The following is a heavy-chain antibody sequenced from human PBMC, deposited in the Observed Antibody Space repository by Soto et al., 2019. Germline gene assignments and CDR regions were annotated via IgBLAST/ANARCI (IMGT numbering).Heavy chain of an antibody. CDR1: GDAFQSYA. CDR2: IIPSYDRT. Sequence: QVLLLQSGSELKNPGSSVKVSCKASGDAFQSYAIHWVRQAPGQGLEYMGRIIPSYDRTKYAQKFQGRLTVTADMYTSTVYIELSRLRSEDTAVYYCARDPTNDYGDDTFDYWGQGTKVIVAS. D-gene: IGHD4-17*01. CDR3: ARDPTNDYGDDTFDY. V-gene: IGHV1-69*06. J-gene: IGHJ4*02.